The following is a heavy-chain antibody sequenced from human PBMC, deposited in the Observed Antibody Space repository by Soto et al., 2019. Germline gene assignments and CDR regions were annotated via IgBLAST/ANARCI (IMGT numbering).Heavy chain of an antibody. J-gene: IGHJ4*02. Sequence: GESLKISCAASGFTFSSYWMSWVRQAPGKGLEWVANIKQDGSEKYYVDSVKGRFTISRDNAKNSLYLQMNSLRAEDTAVYYCAFKLWNWGYFDYWGQGTLVTVSS. CDR2: IKQDGSEK. CDR3: AFKLWNWGYFDY. V-gene: IGHV3-7*01. D-gene: IGHD7-27*01. CDR1: GFTFSSYW.